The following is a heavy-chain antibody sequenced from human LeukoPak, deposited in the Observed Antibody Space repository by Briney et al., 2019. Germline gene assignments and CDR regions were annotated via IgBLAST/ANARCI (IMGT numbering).Heavy chain of an antibody. D-gene: IGHD5-18*01. CDR2: ISSSGSTI. V-gene: IGHV3-48*03. Sequence: GGSLRLSCAASGFTFSSYEMNWVRQAPGKGLEWVSYISSSGSTIYYADSVKGRFTISRDNAKNSLCLQMNSLRAEDTAVYYCAREASGYSYGLDAFDVWGQGTMVTVSS. J-gene: IGHJ3*01. CDR3: AREASGYSYGLDAFDV. CDR1: GFTFSSYE.